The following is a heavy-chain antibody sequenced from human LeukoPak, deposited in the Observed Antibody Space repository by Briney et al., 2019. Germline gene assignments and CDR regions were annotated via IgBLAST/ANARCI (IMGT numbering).Heavy chain of an antibody. CDR3: ARDLKTHQYSSSWHNWFDP. CDR1: GYTFTGYY. CDR2: INPNSGGT. J-gene: IGHJ5*02. D-gene: IGHD6-13*01. V-gene: IGHV1-2*02. Sequence: GASVKVSCKASGYTFTGYYMHWVRQAPGQGLEWMGWINPNSGGTNYAQKFQGRVTMTRDTSISTAYMELSRLRSDDTAVYYCARDLKTHQYSSSWHNWFDPWGQGTLVTVSS.